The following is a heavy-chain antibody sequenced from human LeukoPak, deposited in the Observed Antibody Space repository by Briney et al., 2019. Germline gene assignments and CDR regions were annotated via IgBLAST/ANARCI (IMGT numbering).Heavy chain of an antibody. CDR3: ARGTWSSGSFYYFDH. CDR2: IWYDGGNR. D-gene: IGHD3-22*01. Sequence: PGGSLRLSCEASGFTFSTNGMHWVRQAPGKGLEWVARIWYDGGNRYYADSVKGRFTISRDNSKSTLYLQMNSLRAEDTAMYYCARGTWSSGSFYYFDHWGQGTLVTVSS. CDR1: GFTFSTNG. J-gene: IGHJ4*02. V-gene: IGHV3-33*01.